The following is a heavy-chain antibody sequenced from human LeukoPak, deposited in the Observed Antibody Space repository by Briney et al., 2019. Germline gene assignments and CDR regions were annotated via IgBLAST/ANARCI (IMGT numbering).Heavy chain of an antibody. D-gene: IGHD2-15*01. CDR2: IIPIFGTA. J-gene: IGHJ5*02. V-gene: IGHV1-69*13. CDR1: GGTFSSYA. CDR3: ARLIVVGNWFDP. Sequence: SVKVSCKASGGTFSSYAISWVRQAPGQGLEWMGGIIPIFGTANYAQKFQGRVTITADESTSTAYMELSSLRSEDTAEYYCARLIVVGNWFDPWGQGALVTISS.